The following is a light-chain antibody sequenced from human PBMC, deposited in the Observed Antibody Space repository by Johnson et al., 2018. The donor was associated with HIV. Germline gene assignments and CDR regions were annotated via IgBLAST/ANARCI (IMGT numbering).Light chain of an antibody. CDR3: GTWDSSLSAGV. CDR1: SSNIGNNY. V-gene: IGLV1-51*02. Sequence: QSVLTQPPSVSAAPGQKVTISCSGSSSNIGNNYVSWYQQLPGTAPKLLIYENNKRPSGIPDRFSGSKFGTSATLGITGLQTGDEADYYCGTWDSSLSAGVCGTGTKVTV. CDR2: ENN. J-gene: IGLJ1*01.